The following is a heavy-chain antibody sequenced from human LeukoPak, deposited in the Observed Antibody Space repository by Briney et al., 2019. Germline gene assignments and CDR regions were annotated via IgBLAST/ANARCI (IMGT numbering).Heavy chain of an antibody. V-gene: IGHV3-30-3*01. J-gene: IGHJ4*02. CDR1: GFTFSSYA. CDR3: ARETLQLLFFVGPYFDY. Sequence: GGSLRLSCAASGFTFSSYAMHWVRQAPGKGLEWVAVISYDGSNKYYADSVKGRFTISRDNSKNTLYLQMNSLRAEDTAVHYCARETLQLLFFVGPYFDYWGQGTLVTVSS. CDR2: ISYDGSNK. D-gene: IGHD5-24*01.